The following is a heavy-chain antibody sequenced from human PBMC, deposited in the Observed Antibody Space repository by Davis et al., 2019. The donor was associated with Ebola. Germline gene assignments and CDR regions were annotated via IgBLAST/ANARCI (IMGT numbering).Heavy chain of an antibody. V-gene: IGHV1-18*01. J-gene: IGHJ4*01. Sequence: ASVKVSCKASGYTFTSYGINWVRQAPGQGLEWMGWISPYNGDTKYSQKLQGRVTMTTDTSTSTVYMELRSLRSDDTAVYFCARDLGYHDVAGHLNRRDYWGQGTLVTVSS. CDR2: ISPYNGDT. CDR3: ARDLGYHDVAGHLNRRDY. D-gene: IGHD3-9*01. CDR1: GYTFTSYG.